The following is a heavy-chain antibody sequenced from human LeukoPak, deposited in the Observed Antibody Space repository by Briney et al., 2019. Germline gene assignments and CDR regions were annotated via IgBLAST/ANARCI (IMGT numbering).Heavy chain of an antibody. J-gene: IGHJ4*02. Sequence: GGSLKLSCVASGFTFRSYAMSWVRQAPGKRLEWVSAISGSDAGTYHADSVRGRFTISRDNSKNTLYLQMSSLRADDTAIYYCAKEGSSVLPSPFDYWGQGTLVTVSS. CDR1: GFTFRSYA. D-gene: IGHD3-10*01. V-gene: IGHV3-23*01. CDR2: ISGSDAGT. CDR3: AKEGSSVLPSPFDY.